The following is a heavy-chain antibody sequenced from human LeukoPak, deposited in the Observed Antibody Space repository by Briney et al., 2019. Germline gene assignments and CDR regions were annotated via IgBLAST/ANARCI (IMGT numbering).Heavy chain of an antibody. J-gene: IGHJ4*02. CDR1: GFTFSSYG. Sequence: GSLRLSCAASGFTFSSYGMHWVRQAPGKGLEWVAVISYDGSNKYFADSVKGRFTISRDNAKNTLYLQMNSLRAEDTAVYYCARDYSGSYLAVFGYWGQGTLVTVSS. V-gene: IGHV3-30*03. CDR2: ISYDGSNK. CDR3: ARDYSGSYLAVFGY. D-gene: IGHD1-26*01.